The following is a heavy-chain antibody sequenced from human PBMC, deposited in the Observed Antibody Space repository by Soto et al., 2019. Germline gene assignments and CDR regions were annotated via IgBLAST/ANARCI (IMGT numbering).Heavy chain of an antibody. D-gene: IGHD4-17*01. V-gene: IGHV3-11*01. CDR2: ISSSGSTI. CDR1: GFTVSDYY. CDR3: ASAKVTPHYGMDV. Sequence: QVQLVESGGGLVKPGGSLRLSCAASGFTVSDYYMSWIRQAPGKGLEWVSYISSSGSTIYYADYVKGRFTISRDNAKNSLSLQMNSLRAEDTAVYYCASAKVTPHYGMDVLGQGTTVTVSA. J-gene: IGHJ6*01.